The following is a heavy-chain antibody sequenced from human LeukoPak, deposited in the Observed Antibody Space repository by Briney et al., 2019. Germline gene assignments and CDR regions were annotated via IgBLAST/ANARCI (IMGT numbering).Heavy chain of an antibody. Sequence: ASVKVSCKASGYTFTSYGISWVRQAPGQGLEWMGWISAYNGNTNYAQKLQGRVTMTTDTSTSTAYMELRSLRSEDTAVYYCAILHPSRTVAGFDYWGQGTLVTVSS. CDR3: AILHPSRTVAGFDY. D-gene: IGHD6-19*01. CDR2: ISAYNGNT. CDR1: GYTFTSYG. V-gene: IGHV1-18*01. J-gene: IGHJ4*02.